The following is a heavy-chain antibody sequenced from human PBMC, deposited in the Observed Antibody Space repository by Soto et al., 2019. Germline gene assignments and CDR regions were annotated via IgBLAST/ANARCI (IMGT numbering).Heavy chain of an antibody. CDR1: GFTFSSYG. D-gene: IGHD3-3*01. CDR2: ISYDGSNK. Sequence: GGSLRLSCAASGFTFSSYGMHWVRQAPGKGLEWVAVISYDGSNKYYADSVKGRFTISRDNSKNTLYLQMNSLRAEDTAVYYCAKCGYDFWSGPREGYYFDYWGQGTLVTVSS. CDR3: AKCGYDFWSGPREGYYFDY. J-gene: IGHJ4*02. V-gene: IGHV3-30*18.